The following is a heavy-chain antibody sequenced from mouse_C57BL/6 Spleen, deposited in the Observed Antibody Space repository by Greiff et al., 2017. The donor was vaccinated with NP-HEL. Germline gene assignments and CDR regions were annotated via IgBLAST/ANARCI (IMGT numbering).Heavy chain of an antibody. Sequence: VQLQQPGAELVRPGTSVKLSCKASGYTFTSYWMHWVKQRPGQGLEWIGVIDPSDSYTNYNQKFKGKATLTVDTSSSTAYMQLSILTSEDSAVYYCARGGYSYYAMDYWGQGTSVTVSS. CDR1: GYTFTSYW. CDR2: IDPSDSYT. D-gene: IGHD3-1*01. CDR3: ARGGYSYYAMDY. V-gene: IGHV1-59*01. J-gene: IGHJ4*01.